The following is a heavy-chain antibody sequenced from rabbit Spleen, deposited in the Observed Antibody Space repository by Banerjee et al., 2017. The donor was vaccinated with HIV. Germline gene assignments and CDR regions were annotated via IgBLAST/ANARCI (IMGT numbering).Heavy chain of an antibody. J-gene: IGHJ4*01. Sequence: QEQLEESGGDLVKPEGSLTLTCKASGFSFSEKEVMCWVRQAPGKGLQWIACINTYTARPVYATWAKGRFTISRTSSTTVTLQMTSLTAADTATYFCARDLATVVGWNFNLWGPGTLVTVS. CDR2: INTYTARP. D-gene: IGHD3-1*01. CDR1: GFSFSEKEV. V-gene: IGHV1S45*01. CDR3: ARDLATVVGWNFNL.